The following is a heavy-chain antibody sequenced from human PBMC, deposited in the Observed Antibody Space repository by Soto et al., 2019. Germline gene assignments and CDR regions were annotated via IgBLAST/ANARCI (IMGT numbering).Heavy chain of an antibody. D-gene: IGHD4-4*01. J-gene: IGHJ4*02. Sequence: ASVKVSCKASGYTFTSLGISWVRQAPGQGLERMGWISPYNGNTRLAQKFQGRVILTTEAATSTAHMELRSLRSDDTAVYYCARHDYSSYDRSRIFDYWGQGTLVNVTS. CDR1: GYTFTSLG. CDR2: ISPYNGNT. CDR3: ARHDYSSYDRSRIFDY. V-gene: IGHV1-18*01.